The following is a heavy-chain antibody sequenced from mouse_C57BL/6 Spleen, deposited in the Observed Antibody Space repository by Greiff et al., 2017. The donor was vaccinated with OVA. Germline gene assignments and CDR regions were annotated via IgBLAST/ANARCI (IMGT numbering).Heavy chain of an antibody. CDR1: GYTFTSYG. V-gene: IGHV1-81*01. CDR2: IYPRSGNT. Sequence: VQLQQSGAELARPGASVKLSCKASGYTFTSYGISWVKQRTGQGLEWIGEIYPRSGNTYYNEKFKGKATLTADKSSSTAYMELRSLTSEDSAVYFCAREGAGTRCFDYWGQGTTLTVSS. J-gene: IGHJ2*01. CDR3: AREGAGTRCFDY. D-gene: IGHD4-1*01.